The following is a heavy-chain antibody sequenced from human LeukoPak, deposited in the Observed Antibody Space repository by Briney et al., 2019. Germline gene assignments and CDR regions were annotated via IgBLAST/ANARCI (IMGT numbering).Heavy chain of an antibody. D-gene: IGHD6-19*01. CDR1: GFTFSSYS. CDR3: AREQSLYSSGWLYYFDY. J-gene: IGHJ4*02. CDR2: ISSSSSYI. Sequence: GGSLRLSCAVSGFTFSSYSMNWVRQAPGKGLEWVSSISSSSSYIFYADSVKGRFTISRDNAKNSLYLQMNSLRAEDTAVYYCAREQSLYSSGWLYYFDYWGQGTLVTVSS. V-gene: IGHV3-21*01.